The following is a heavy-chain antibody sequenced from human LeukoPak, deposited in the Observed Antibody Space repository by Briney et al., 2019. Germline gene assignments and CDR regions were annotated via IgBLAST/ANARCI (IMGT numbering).Heavy chain of an antibody. CDR3: ARHLYSGSYYVYY. V-gene: IGHV4-39*01. CDR2: IYYSGST. J-gene: IGHJ4*02. CDR1: GGSISSSSYY. D-gene: IGHD1-26*01. Sequence: NTSETLSLTCTVSGGSISSSSYYWGWIRQPPGKGLEWIGSIYYSGSTYYNPSLKSRVTISVDTSKNQFSLKLSSVTAADTAVYYCARHLYSGSYYVYYWGQGTLVTVSS.